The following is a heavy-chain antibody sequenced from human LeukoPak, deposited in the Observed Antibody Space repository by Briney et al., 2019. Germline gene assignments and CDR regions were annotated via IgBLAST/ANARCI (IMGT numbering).Heavy chain of an antibody. J-gene: IGHJ4*02. V-gene: IGHV1-46*01. CDR3: ARDQSTSYTTSYNFDY. Sequence: ASVKVSCKASGYTFTSYGLNWVRQAHGQGLEWLGIINPNGDRTNYAQTFQGRVTMTRDTSTTTVYMELSSLRSEDTAVYYCARDQSTSYTTSYNFDYWGQGTLVTVSS. CDR1: GYTFTSYG. D-gene: IGHD6-6*01. CDR2: INPNGDRT.